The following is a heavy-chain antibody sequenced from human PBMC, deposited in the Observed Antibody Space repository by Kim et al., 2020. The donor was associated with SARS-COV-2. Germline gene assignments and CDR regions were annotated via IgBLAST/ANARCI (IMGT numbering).Heavy chain of an antibody. Sequence: AQKFPGRVTMTRDTSTSTVYMELSSLRSEDTAVYYCARGGYSSSWYYFDYWGQGTLVTVSS. CDR3: ARGGYSSSWYYFDY. V-gene: IGHV1-46*01. D-gene: IGHD6-13*01. J-gene: IGHJ4*02.